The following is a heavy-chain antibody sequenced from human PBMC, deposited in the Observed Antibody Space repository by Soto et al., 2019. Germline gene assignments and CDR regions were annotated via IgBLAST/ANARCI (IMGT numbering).Heavy chain of an antibody. CDR3: ARSGYDFWSGYFHYYFDS. J-gene: IGHJ4*02. CDR1: GFTFNRHW. D-gene: IGHD3-3*01. Sequence: AGSLRLSCAASGFTFNRHWKPWVRQTPGTGLVWVSRINTDGSNTTYADSVKGRFAIYRDNAKNTLYLQMDSLRAEDTAVYYCARSGYDFWSGYFHYYFDSWGQGTLGTVSS. V-gene: IGHV3-74*01. CDR2: INTDGSNT.